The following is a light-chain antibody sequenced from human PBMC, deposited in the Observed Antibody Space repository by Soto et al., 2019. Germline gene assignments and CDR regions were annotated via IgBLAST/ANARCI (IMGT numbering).Light chain of an antibody. V-gene: IGLV2-14*03. CDR1: SSDVGGSNF. Sequence: QSALTQPASVSDSPGQSITISCTGTSSDVGGSNFVSWYQQHPGKPPKLIIYDVANRPSGVSNRFSGSKSGNTASLTISGLQADDEADYYCSSYASSTALDVLFGGGTKLTVL. CDR2: DVA. J-gene: IGLJ2*01. CDR3: SSYASSTALDVL.